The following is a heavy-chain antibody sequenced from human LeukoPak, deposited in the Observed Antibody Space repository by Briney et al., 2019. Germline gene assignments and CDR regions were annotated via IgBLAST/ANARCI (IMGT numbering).Heavy chain of an antibody. Sequence: PGGSLRLSCAASGFTFSSYGMHWVRQAPGKGLEWVAVISYDGSNKYYADSVKGRFTISRDNSKNTLYLQMNSLRAEDTAVYYCAKVPGGYCSSTSCYFDYWGQGTLVTVSS. CDR2: ISYDGSNK. J-gene: IGHJ4*02. V-gene: IGHV3-30*18. CDR1: GFTFSSYG. CDR3: AKVPGGYCSSTSCYFDY. D-gene: IGHD2-2*01.